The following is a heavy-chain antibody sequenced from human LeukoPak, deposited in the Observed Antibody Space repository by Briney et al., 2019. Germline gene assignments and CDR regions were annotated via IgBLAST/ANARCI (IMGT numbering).Heavy chain of an antibody. CDR1: GYSFTNYW. CDR3: TRPVDNDSYYFDY. CDR2: IYPGDSDI. J-gene: IGHJ4*02. V-gene: IGHV5-51*01. D-gene: IGHD1-1*01. Sequence: GESLKISCKGSGYSFTNYWIGWVRQMPGRGLEWMGIIYPGDSDIRYSPSFQGQVTISADKFISTAYLQWSSLKASDTAMYFCTRPVDNDSYYFDYWGQGTLVTISS.